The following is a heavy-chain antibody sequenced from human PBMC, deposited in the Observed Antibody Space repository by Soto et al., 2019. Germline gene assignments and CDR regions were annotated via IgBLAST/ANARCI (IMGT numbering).Heavy chain of an antibody. J-gene: IGHJ6*02. V-gene: IGHV3-64D*06. CDR3: VKDLFGMDV. CDR2: ISSNGGGT. Sequence: PGGSLRLSCSASGFTFNQYSVQWVRQSPGKGLQFVSTISSNGGGTDYTDSVKGRFTISRDNSKKTLYLQMSRLRPGDTAVYYCVKDLFGMDVWGQGTTVTVSS. CDR1: GFTFNQYS.